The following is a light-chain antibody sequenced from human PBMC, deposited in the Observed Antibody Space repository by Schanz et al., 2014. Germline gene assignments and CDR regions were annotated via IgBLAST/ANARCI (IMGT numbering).Light chain of an antibody. J-gene: IGLJ3*02. CDR1: SSDVGGYNY. Sequence: QSALTQPPSASGSPGQSVTISCSGTSSDVGGYNYVSWYQQYPGKAPKVMIYEVNKRPSGVPDRFSGSKSGNTASLTVSGLQAEDEADYYCSSYAGSTSFWVFGGGTKLTVL. CDR3: SSYAGSTSFWV. CDR2: EVN. V-gene: IGLV2-8*01.